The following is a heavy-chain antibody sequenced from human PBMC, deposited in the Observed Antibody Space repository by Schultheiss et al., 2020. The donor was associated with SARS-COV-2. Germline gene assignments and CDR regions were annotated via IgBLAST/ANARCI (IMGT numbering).Heavy chain of an antibody. D-gene: IGHD6-19*01. CDR1: GFTFDDYA. CDR3: AKAKAVAGTRFDY. V-gene: IGHV3-9*01. CDR2: ISWNSGSI. J-gene: IGHJ4*02. Sequence: SLKISCAASGFTFDDYAMHWVRQAPGKGLEWVSGISWNSGSIGYADSVKGRFTISRDNAKNSLYLQMNSLRAEDTALYYCAKAKAVAGTRFDYWGQGTLVTVSS.